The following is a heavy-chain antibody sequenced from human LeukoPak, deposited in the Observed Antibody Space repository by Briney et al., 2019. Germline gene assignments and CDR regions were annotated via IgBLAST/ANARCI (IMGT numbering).Heavy chain of an antibody. J-gene: IGHJ4*02. Sequence: GGSLRLSCSASGFTFSAYAMNWVRQAPGKGLEYVSAINSNGGSTYYADSVKGRFTISRDNSKNTVFLQMSSLRVEDTAVYYCVKETFTVTSPFDSWGKGTQVTVSS. D-gene: IGHD3-16*01. CDR2: INSNGGST. CDR3: VKETFTVTSPFDS. CDR1: GFTFSAYA. V-gene: IGHV3-64D*09.